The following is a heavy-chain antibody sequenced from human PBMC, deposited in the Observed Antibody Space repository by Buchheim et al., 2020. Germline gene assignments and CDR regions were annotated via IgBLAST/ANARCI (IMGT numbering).Heavy chain of an antibody. D-gene: IGHD3-3*01. CDR3: AKDSLFWSGYDRFDY. CDR2: IRYDGSNK. CDR1: GFTFSSYG. Sequence: QVQLVESGGGVVQPGRSLRLSCAASGFTFSSYGMHWVRQAPGKGLEWVAFIRYDGSNKYYADSVKGRFTISRDNSKNKLYLQMNSLRAEDTAVYYCAKDSLFWSGYDRFDYWGQGTL. J-gene: IGHJ4*02. V-gene: IGHV3-30*02.